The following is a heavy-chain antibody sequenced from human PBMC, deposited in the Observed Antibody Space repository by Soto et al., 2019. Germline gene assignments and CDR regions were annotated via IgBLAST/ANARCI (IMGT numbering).Heavy chain of an antibody. CDR2: INHSGST. CDR1: GGSFSGYY. J-gene: IGHJ6*02. CDR3: ARGSRRREWWTSWDYYYGMDV. D-gene: IGHD2-15*01. V-gene: IGHV4-34*01. Sequence: QVQLQQWGAGLLKPSETLSLTCAVYGGSFSGYYWSWIRQPPGKGLEWIGEINHSGSTNYNPSLKSRFTLSVDTSQNRFSLKLSSVTAAETAVYYCARGSRRREWWTSWDYYYGMDVLGQGTTVTVSS.